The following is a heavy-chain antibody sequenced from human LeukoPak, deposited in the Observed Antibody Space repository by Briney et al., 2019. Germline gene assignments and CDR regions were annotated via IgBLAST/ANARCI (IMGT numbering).Heavy chain of an antibody. Sequence: SVKVSCKASGFTFTSSAVQWVRQARGQRLEWIGWIVVGSGNTNYAQKFQERVTITRDMSTSTAYMELSSLRSEDTAVYYCAAERTGTTGDDYFDYWGQGTLVTVSS. CDR1: GFTFTSSA. CDR2: IVVGSGNT. D-gene: IGHD1-7*01. J-gene: IGHJ4*02. CDR3: AAERTGTTGDDYFDY. V-gene: IGHV1-58*01.